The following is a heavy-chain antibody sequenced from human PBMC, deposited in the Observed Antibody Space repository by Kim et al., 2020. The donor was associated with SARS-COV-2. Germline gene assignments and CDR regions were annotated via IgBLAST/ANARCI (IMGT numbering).Heavy chain of an antibody. CDR2: ST. Sequence: STDYTPSLTRAVTMSVGTSKNQFSLKLSSVTAADTAVYYCARTAGTDFDYWGQGTLVTVSS. V-gene: IGHV4-34*01. CDR3: ARTAGTDFDY. J-gene: IGHJ4*02.